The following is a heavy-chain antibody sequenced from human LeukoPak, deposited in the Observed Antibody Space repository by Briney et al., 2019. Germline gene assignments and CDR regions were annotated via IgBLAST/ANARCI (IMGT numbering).Heavy chain of an antibody. CDR1: GGSFSGYS. Sequence: SETLSLTCVVYGGSFSGYSWSWLRQPPGKGLEWIGEINHSGSTNYNPSLKSRVTISGDTSKNQFSLNLTSVIAADTAVYYCARKGVLTVTVAFDYWGQGSLVTVSS. V-gene: IGHV4-34*01. CDR3: ARKGVLTVTVAFDY. J-gene: IGHJ4*02. CDR2: INHSGST. D-gene: IGHD4-11*01.